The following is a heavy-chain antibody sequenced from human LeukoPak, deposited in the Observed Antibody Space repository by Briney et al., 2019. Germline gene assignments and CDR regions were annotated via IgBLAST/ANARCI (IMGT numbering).Heavy chain of an antibody. D-gene: IGHD3-3*01. CDR2: MNPNSGNT. Sequence: ASVKVSCKASGYTFTSYDINWMRQATGQGLEWMGWMNPNSGNTGYAQKFQGRVTMTRNTSISTAYMELSSLRSEDTAVYYCARANAPTMAYYDFWSGSFYAFDIWGQGTMVTVSS. CDR1: GYTFTSYD. V-gene: IGHV1-8*01. J-gene: IGHJ3*02. CDR3: ARANAPTMAYYDFWSGSFYAFDI.